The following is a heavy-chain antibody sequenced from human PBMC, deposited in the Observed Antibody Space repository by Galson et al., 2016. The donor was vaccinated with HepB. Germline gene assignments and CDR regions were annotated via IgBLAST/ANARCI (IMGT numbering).Heavy chain of an antibody. CDR1: GFIFSNYW. CDR2: VSPEGNRE. J-gene: IGHJ6*02. CDR3: AVEAGIAVAGPEFHYYYGMDV. D-gene: IGHD6-19*01. Sequence: SLRLSCAASGFIFSNYWMSWVRQAPGKGLEWVSNVSPEGNREGYVDSMKGRFTISRDNSKNTVYLQMNNLRDEDTAVYYCAVEAGIAVAGPEFHYYYGMDVWGQGTTVTVSS. V-gene: IGHV3-7*05.